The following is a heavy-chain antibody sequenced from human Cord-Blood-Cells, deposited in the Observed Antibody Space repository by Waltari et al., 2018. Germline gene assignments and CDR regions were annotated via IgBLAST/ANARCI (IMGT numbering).Heavy chain of an antibody. J-gene: IGHJ5*02. V-gene: IGHV5-51*01. D-gene: IGHD2-2*01. CDR3: ARLIVCSSTSCHWFDP. Sequence: EVPLVQSGAEVKKPGESLKISCKGPGSRFTSYWIGWVRQMPGKGLEWMGIIYPGDSNTRYRPSFQGQVTISADKSISTAYLQWSSLKASDTAMYYCARLIVCSSTSCHWFDPWGQGTLVTVSS. CDR1: GSRFTSYW. CDR2: IYPGDSNT.